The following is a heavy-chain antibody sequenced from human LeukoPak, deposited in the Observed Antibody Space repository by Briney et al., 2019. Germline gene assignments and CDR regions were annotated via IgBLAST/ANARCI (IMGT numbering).Heavy chain of an antibody. CDR3: ARASAFRKNYYDSSGYYYYYMDV. D-gene: IGHD3-22*01. V-gene: IGHV4-59*01. CDR2: IYYTGST. Sequence: SETLSLTCTVSDDSISSFYWNWIRQPPGKGREGIGYIYYTGSTNYNPSLKSRVTMSLDTSKNQFSLNLNSVTAADTAVYCCARASAFRKNYYDSSGYYYYYMDVWGKGTTVTVSS. J-gene: IGHJ6*03. CDR1: DDSISSFY.